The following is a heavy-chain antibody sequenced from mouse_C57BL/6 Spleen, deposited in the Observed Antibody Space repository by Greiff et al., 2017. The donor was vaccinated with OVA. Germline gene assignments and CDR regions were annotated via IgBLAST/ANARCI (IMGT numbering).Heavy chain of an antibody. Sequence: LQESGPGLVKPSQSLSLTCSVTGYSITSGYYWNWIRQFPGNKLEWMGYISYDGSNNYNPSLKNRISITRDTSKNQFFLKLNSVTTEDTATYYCARDPDDYDGGFAYWGQGTLVTVSA. CDR1: GYSITSGYY. CDR2: ISYDGSN. J-gene: IGHJ3*01. CDR3: ARDPDDYDGGFAY. D-gene: IGHD2-4*01. V-gene: IGHV3-6*01.